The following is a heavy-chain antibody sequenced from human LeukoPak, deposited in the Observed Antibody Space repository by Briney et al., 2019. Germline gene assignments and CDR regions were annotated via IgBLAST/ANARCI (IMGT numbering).Heavy chain of an antibody. Sequence: SVKVSCKASGGTFSSYAISWVRQAPGQGLEWMGGIIPVFGTANYAQKFQGRVTITADESTSTAYMELSSLRSEDTAVYYCARDPRGDYDSSGYYAPIFFYWGQGTLVTVSS. CDR1: GGTFSSYA. D-gene: IGHD3-22*01. V-gene: IGHV1-69*13. J-gene: IGHJ4*02. CDR2: IIPVFGTA. CDR3: ARDPRGDYDSSGYYAPIFFY.